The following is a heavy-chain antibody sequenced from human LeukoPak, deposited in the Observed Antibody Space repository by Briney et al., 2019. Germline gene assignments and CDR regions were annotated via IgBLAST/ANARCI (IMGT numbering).Heavy chain of an antibody. D-gene: IGHD6-13*01. J-gene: IGHJ4*02. CDR2: IKQDGSER. CDR1: GFTFSSYW. CDR3: ARRGTSSSWAHFDY. V-gene: IGHV3-7*05. Sequence: PGGSLRLSCASSGFTFSSYWLTWVRQAPEKGLEWVANIKQDGSERYYVDSVKGRFTISRDNVKNSLHLQMNSLGDEDTAVYYCARRGTSSSWAHFDYWGQGTLVTVSS.